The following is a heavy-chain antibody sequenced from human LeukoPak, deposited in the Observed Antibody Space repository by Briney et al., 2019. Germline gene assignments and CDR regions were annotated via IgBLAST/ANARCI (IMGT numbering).Heavy chain of an antibody. CDR1: GYTFTSYG. CDR2: ISAYNGNT. J-gene: IGHJ5*02. CDR3: ARKGGPYYYGSGSYDWFDP. D-gene: IGHD3-10*01. V-gene: IGHV1-18*01. Sequence: ASVKVSCKASGYTFTSYGISWVRQAPGQGLEWMGWISAYNGNTNYAQKLQGRVTMTTDTSTSTAYMELRSLRSDDTAVYYCARKGGPYYYGSGSYDWFDPWGQGTLVTVSS.